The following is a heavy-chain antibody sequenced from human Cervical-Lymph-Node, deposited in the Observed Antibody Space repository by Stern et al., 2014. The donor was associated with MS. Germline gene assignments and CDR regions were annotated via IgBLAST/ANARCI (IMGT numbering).Heavy chain of an antibody. J-gene: IGHJ6*02. CDR2: ISWNSGSI. CDR3: ARDRRIAAQNFFYGMDV. CDR1: GFAFDDYA. Sequence: EVHLVESGGDLVQPGRSLRLSCAGSGFAFDDYAMHWVRQAPGKGLEWVSGISWNSGSIDYEDSVKGRFTISRDNAKNSLYLQMNSLRAEDTALYYCARDRRIAAQNFFYGMDVWGQGTTVTVSS. D-gene: IGHD6-6*01. V-gene: IGHV3-9*01.